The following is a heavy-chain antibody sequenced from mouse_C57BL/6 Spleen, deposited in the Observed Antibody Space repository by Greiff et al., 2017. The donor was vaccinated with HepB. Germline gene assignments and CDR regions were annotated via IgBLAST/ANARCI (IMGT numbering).Heavy chain of an antibody. CDR2: ISDGGSYT. V-gene: IGHV5-4*01. D-gene: IGHD1-1*01. Sequence: EVKVVDSGGGLVKPGGSLKLSCAASGFTFSSYAMSWVRQTPEKRLEWVATISDGGSYTYYPDNVKGRFTIARDNAKNNLYLQMSHLKSEDTAMYYCARDTGNYGSSYDYWGQGTTLTVSS. J-gene: IGHJ2*01. CDR3: ARDTGNYGSSYDY. CDR1: GFTFSSYA.